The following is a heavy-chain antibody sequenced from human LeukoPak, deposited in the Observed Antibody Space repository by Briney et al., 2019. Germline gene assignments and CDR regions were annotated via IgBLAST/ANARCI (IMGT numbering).Heavy chain of an antibody. J-gene: IGHJ4*02. Sequence: QPGGSLRLSCAASGFTFSSYWMHWVRHAPGKGLVWVSRINSDGSGTTYADSVKGRLTISRDNSKNTLYLQMNSLRAEDTAVYYCARVAAMALFDYWGQGTLVTVSS. CDR1: GFTFSSYW. CDR3: ARVAAMALFDY. D-gene: IGHD5-18*01. V-gene: IGHV3-74*01. CDR2: INSDGSGT.